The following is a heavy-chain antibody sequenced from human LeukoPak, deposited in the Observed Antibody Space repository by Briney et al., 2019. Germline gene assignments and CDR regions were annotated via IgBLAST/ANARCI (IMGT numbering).Heavy chain of an antibody. D-gene: IGHD5-12*01. Sequence: NSGGSLRLSCAASGFTFSDYYMSWIRQAPGKGLEWVSYISSSSSYTNYADSVKGRFTISRDNAKNSLYLQMNSLRAEDTAVYYCTRGVATKPIDYRGQGTLVTVSS. CDR2: ISSSSSYT. J-gene: IGHJ4*02. CDR1: GFTFSDYY. V-gene: IGHV3-11*06. CDR3: TRGVATKPIDY.